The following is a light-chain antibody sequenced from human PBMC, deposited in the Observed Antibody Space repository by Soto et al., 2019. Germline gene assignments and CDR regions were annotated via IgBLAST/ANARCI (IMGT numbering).Light chain of an antibody. J-gene: IGKJ1*01. Sequence: DIQMTQSPSTLSASVGDRVTITCRASQSISSWLAWYQQKPGTAPKLLIYDASNLESGVPSRFSGSASGTEFTLTISSLQPDDFATYYCQQYHTFLTFGQGTKVNIK. CDR1: QSISSW. V-gene: IGKV1-5*01. CDR2: DAS. CDR3: QQYHTFLT.